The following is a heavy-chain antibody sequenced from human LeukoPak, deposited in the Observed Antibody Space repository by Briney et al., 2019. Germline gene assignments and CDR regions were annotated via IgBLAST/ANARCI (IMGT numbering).Heavy chain of an antibody. CDR1: GGTFSSYA. CDR3: ARRSPGIAVAGDEGWFDP. V-gene: IGHV1-69*05. Sequence: SVTASCKASGGTFSSYAISWVRQAPGQGLEWMGGIIPIFGTANYAQKFQGRVTITTDESPSTAYMELSSLRSEDTAVYYCARRSPGIAVAGDEGWFDPWGQGTLVTVSS. CDR2: IIPIFGTA. J-gene: IGHJ5*02. D-gene: IGHD6-19*01.